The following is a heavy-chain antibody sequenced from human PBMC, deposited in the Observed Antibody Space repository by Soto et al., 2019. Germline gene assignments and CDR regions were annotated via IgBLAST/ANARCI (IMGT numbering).Heavy chain of an antibody. Sequence: EVQLVESGGGLVKPGGSLRLSCAASGFTFSSYSMNWVRQAPGKGLECVSFITSSSSYTFYADSVKGRFTVSRDNARNSLHLQTNRRRPEATAVYSCASWELGTSGHYYPGYYYGMDAWGQGTTVIVSS. J-gene: IGHJ6*02. D-gene: IGHD3-22*01. V-gene: IGHV3-21*01. CDR3: ASWELGTSGHYYPGYYYGMDA. CDR1: GFTFSSYS. CDR2: ITSSSSYT.